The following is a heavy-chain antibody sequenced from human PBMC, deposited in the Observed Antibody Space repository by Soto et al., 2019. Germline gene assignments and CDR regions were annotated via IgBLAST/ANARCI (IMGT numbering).Heavy chain of an antibody. CDR2: ISAYNGNT. V-gene: IGHV1-18*04. CDR1: GYTFTSYG. Sequence: ASVKVSCKASGYTFTSYGISWVRQAPGQGLEWMGWISAYNGNTNYAQKLQGRVTMTTDTSTSTAYMELRSLRSDDTAVYYCARVKVMRGIAAAGIFWFDPWGQGTLGTAPQ. J-gene: IGHJ5*02. D-gene: IGHD6-13*01. CDR3: ARVKVMRGIAAAGIFWFDP.